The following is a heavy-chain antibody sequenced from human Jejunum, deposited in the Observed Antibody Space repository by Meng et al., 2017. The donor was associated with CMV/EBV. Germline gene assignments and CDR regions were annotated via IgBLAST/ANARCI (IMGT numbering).Heavy chain of an antibody. Sequence: SCKASGYTLSAYYMHWVRQAPGQGLEWMGWINPNNGDTNYAQKFQDRVTMTRDTSINTAYMELSRLTSDDTAIYYCARDLRGRYFDYYSQGTLVTVSS. D-gene: IGHD1-26*01. J-gene: IGHJ4*02. V-gene: IGHV1-2*02. CDR1: GYTLSAYY. CDR2: INPNNGDT. CDR3: ARDLRGRYFDY.